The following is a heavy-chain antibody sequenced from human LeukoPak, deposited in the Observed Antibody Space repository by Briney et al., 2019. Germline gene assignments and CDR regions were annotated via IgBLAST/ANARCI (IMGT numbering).Heavy chain of an antibody. Sequence: GGSLRLSCAASGFTFYDSAIHWVRQAPGKGLEWLGRIKSKLFNSETAYVESVKGRFTIYKDDSKNMAFLAMNNLKTDDTALYYCFRYEEASGRFGDSWGQGALVTVSS. J-gene: IGHJ4*02. V-gene: IGHV3-73*01. CDR2: IKSKLFNSET. CDR3: FRYEEASGRFGDS. D-gene: IGHD3-16*01. CDR1: GFTFYDSA.